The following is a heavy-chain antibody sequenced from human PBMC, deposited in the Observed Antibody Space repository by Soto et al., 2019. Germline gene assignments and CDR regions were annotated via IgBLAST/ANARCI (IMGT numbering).Heavy chain of an antibody. CDR3: ARMGYYDFWSGYRKYFDY. CDR2: MNPNSGNT. Sequence: GASAELSCKASGYTFTSYDINCVRHATGQGLEWMGWMNPNSGNTGYAQKFQGRVTMTRNTSISTAYMELSSLRSEDTAVYYCARMGYYDFWSGYRKYFDYWGQGTLVTVSS. CDR1: GYTFTSYD. J-gene: IGHJ4*02. D-gene: IGHD3-3*01. V-gene: IGHV1-8*01.